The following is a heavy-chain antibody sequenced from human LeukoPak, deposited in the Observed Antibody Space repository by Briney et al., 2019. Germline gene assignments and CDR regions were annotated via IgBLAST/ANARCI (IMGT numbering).Heavy chain of an antibody. CDR2: LFHSGST. Sequence: SETLSLTCTVAGVSISSYYWRWTRQPPGKGMMCIVYLFHSGSTNYNPSLKSRVTISVDTSKNQFSLKLSSVTAADTAAYYCARGKYFYDSRPVAGWYFDYWGQGTLVTVSS. D-gene: IGHD3-22*01. V-gene: IGHV4-59*01. CDR3: ARGKYFYDSRPVAGWYFDY. J-gene: IGHJ4*02. CDR1: GVSISSYY.